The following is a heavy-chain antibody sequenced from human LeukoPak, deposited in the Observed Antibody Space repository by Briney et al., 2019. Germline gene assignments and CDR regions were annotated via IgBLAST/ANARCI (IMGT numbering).Heavy chain of an antibody. CDR2: IYYSGST. V-gene: IGHV4-59*01. D-gene: IGHD5-18*01. CDR3: ARERRYSYGSYYYYYGMDV. Sequence: SETLSLTCAVYGGSFSGYYWSWIRQPPGKGLEWIGYIYYSGSTNYNPSLKSRVTISVDTSKNQFSLKLSSVTAADTAVYYCARERRYSYGSYYYYYGMDVWGQGTTVTVSS. CDR1: GGSFSGYY. J-gene: IGHJ6*02.